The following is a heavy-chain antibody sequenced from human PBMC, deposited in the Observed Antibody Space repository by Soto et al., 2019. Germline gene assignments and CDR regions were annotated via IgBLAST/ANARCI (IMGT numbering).Heavy chain of an antibody. D-gene: IGHD3-10*01. CDR3: AWEGITMVRGVRHDWFDP. CDR2: INAGNGNT. V-gene: IGHV1-3*01. CDR1: GSTFSSSA. J-gene: IGHJ5*02. Sequence: ASVKVSCKASGSTFSSSAISCVRQAPGQRLGWMGWINAGNGNTKYSQKFQGRVTITRDTSASTAYMELSSLRSEDTAVYYCAWEGITMVRGVRHDWFDPWGQGTLVTVSS.